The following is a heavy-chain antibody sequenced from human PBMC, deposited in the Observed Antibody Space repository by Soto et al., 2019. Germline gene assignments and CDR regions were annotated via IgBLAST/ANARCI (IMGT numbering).Heavy chain of an antibody. CDR3: ARDDIVVVPAAIGSPPYYYGMDV. CDR1: GGTFSSYA. Sequence: QVQLVQSGAEVKKPGSSVKVSCKASGGTFSSYAISWVRQAPGQGLEWMGGIIPIFGTANYAQKFQGRVTITADESTSTAYKELSSLRSEDTAVYYCARDDIVVVPAAIGSPPYYYGMDVWGQGTTVTVSS. J-gene: IGHJ6*02. D-gene: IGHD2-2*01. V-gene: IGHV1-69*01. CDR2: IIPIFGTA.